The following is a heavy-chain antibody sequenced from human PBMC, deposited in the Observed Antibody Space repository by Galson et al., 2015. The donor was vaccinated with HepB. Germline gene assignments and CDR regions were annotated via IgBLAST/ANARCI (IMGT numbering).Heavy chain of an antibody. Sequence: SLRLSCADSGFTFSSNRMNWVRQAPGKGLEWVSYIGSGSSTIYYADSVKGRFTISRDNAKNSLYLQMNSLRAEDTAVYYCARQSGRWLQLALDYWGQGTLVTVSS. CDR3: ARQSGRWLQLALDY. CDR1: GFTFSSNR. CDR2: IGSGSSTI. J-gene: IGHJ4*02. V-gene: IGHV3-48*04. D-gene: IGHD5-24*01.